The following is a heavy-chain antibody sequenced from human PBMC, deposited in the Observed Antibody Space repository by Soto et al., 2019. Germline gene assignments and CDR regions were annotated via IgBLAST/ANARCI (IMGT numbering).Heavy chain of an antibody. CDR3: ARDPSLVGATGWNWFDP. J-gene: IGHJ5*02. D-gene: IGHD1-26*01. V-gene: IGHV6-1*01. CDR1: GDSVSSNSAA. Sequence: QVQLQQSGPGLVKPSQTLSLTCAISGDSVSSNSAAWNWIRQSPSRGLEWLGRTYYRSKWYNDYAISVKSRIPITPDPSKNQFSLQLNSVTPEDTAVYYCARDPSLVGATGWNWFDPWGQGTLVTVSS. CDR2: TYYRSKWYN.